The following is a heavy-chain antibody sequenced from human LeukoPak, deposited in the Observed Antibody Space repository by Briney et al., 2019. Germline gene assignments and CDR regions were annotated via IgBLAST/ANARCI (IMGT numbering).Heavy chain of an antibody. Sequence: ASVKVSCKASVYTFTNFYIHWVRQAPGQGGEGMGWMNPNSGDTSYAREFQERGTMTRETTLRTAYMELSRLRSDDTAVYFCARRPINCIITNCYVDYWGQGTLVTVSS. D-gene: IGHD2-2*01. CDR3: ARRPINCIITNCYVDY. CDR1: VYTFTNFY. V-gene: IGHV1-2*02. CDR2: MNPNSGDT. J-gene: IGHJ4*02.